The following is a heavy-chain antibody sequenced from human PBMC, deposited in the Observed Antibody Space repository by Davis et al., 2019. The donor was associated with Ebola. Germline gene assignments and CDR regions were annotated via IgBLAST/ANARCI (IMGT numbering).Heavy chain of an antibody. V-gene: IGHV1-69*04. CDR3: ARDDVVVTDNFDY. Sequence: SVKVSCKASGGTFRSYAISWVRQAPGQGLEWMGRIIPILGIANYAQKFQGRVTITADKSTSTAYMELSSLRSEDTAVYYCARDDVVVTDNFDYWGQGTLVTVSS. CDR2: IIPILGIA. D-gene: IGHD2-21*02. J-gene: IGHJ4*02. CDR1: GGTFRSYA.